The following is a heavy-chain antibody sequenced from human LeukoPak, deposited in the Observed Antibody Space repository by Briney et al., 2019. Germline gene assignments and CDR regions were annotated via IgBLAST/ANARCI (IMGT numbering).Heavy chain of an antibody. V-gene: IGHV4-30-4*01. D-gene: IGHD3-22*01. CDR2: ISYSGST. Sequence: SETLSLTCTVSGDSISSGDYYWSWIRQPPEKGLEWIGYISYSGSTYYNPSLKSRVTISVDTSKNQFSLKLSSVTAADTAVYYCARTLDSSGYYYDYWGQGTLVTVSS. CDR1: GDSISSGDYY. J-gene: IGHJ4*02. CDR3: ARTLDSSGYYYDY.